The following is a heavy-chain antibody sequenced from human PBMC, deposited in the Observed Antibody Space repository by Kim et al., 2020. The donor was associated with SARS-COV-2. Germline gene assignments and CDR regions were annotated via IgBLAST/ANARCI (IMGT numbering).Heavy chain of an antibody. V-gene: IGHV3-30*18. Sequence: GGSLRLSCAASGFTFSSYGMHWVRQAPGKGLEWVAVISYDGSNKYYADSVKGRFTISRDNSKNTLYLQMNRLRAEDTAVYYCAKEQASSSWDYYYYYGMDVWGQGTTVTVSS. J-gene: IGHJ6*02. CDR1: GFTFSSYG. CDR3: AKEQASSSWDYYYYYGMDV. CDR2: ISYDGSNK. D-gene: IGHD6-13*01.